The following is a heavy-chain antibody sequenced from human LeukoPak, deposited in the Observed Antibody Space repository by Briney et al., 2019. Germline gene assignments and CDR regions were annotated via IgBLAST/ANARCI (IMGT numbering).Heavy chain of an antibody. Sequence: HPGGSLRLSCAASGFTFSSYAMSWVRQAPGKGLEWVSAISGSGGSTYYADSVKGRFTISRDNSKNTLYLQMNSLRAEDTAVYYCAKYVSDFWSACDYWGQGTLVTVSS. V-gene: IGHV3-23*01. CDR1: GFTFSSYA. D-gene: IGHD3-3*01. CDR2: ISGSGGST. CDR3: AKYVSDFWSACDY. J-gene: IGHJ4*02.